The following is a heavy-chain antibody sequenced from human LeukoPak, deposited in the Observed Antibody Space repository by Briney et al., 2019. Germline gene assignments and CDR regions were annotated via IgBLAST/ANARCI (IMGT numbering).Heavy chain of an antibody. CDR3: ARMGDSGSSLLYYYYYMDV. V-gene: IGHV1-8*01. D-gene: IGHD1-26*01. CDR1: GYTFTSYD. CDR2: MNPNSGNT. Sequence: VASVKVSCKAFGYTFTSYDINWVRQATGQGLEWMGWMNPNSGNTGYAQKFQGRVTMTRNTSISTAYMELSSLRSEDTAVYYCARMGDSGSSLLYYYYYMDVWGKGTTVTVSS. J-gene: IGHJ6*03.